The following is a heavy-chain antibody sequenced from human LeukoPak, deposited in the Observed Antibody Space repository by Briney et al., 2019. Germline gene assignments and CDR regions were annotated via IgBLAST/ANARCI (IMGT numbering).Heavy chain of an antibody. CDR1: GFTFDDYA. J-gene: IGHJ4*02. CDR2: ISWNSGSI. CDR3: AKDMATVTTWVFDY. V-gene: IGHV3-9*03. D-gene: IGHD4-17*01. Sequence: PGGSLRLSCAASGFTFDDYAMHWVRQAPGKGLEWVSGISWNSGSIGYADSVKGRFTISRDNAKNSLYLQMNSLRAEDMALYYCAKDMATVTTWVFDYWGLGTLVTVSS.